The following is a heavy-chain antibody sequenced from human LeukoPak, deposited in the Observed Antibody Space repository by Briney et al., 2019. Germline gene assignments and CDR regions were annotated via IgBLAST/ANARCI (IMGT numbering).Heavy chain of an antibody. Sequence: GGSLRLSCAASGFTFDAHAMHWVRQAPGKGLEWVSGISGNSDSRGYADSVKGRFTISRDNAKNSLFLQMNSLRVEDTALYYCTKGSGSWVDYWGQGTLVTVSS. D-gene: IGHD2-15*01. V-gene: IGHV3-9*01. J-gene: IGHJ4*02. CDR3: TKGSGSWVDY. CDR2: ISGNSDSR. CDR1: GFTFDAHA.